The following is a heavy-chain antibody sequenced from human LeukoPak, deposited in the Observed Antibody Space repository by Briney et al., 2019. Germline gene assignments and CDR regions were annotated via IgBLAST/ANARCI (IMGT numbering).Heavy chain of an antibody. CDR2: IYYSGST. V-gene: IGHV4-59*01. CDR1: GGSISSYY. D-gene: IGHD2-15*01. CDR3: ARELYCSGGSCYSFLDY. Sequence: PSETLSLTCTVSGGSISSYYWSWIRQPPGKGLEWIGYIYYSGSTNYNPSLKSRVTISVDTSKNQFSLKLSSVTAADTAVYYCARELYCSGGSCYSFLDYWGQGTLVTVSS. J-gene: IGHJ4*02.